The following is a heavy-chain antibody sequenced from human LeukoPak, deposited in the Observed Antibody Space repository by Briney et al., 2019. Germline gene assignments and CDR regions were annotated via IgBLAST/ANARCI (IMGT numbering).Heavy chain of an antibody. CDR3: AKGAQDFGDSTTDY. Sequence: GGSLRLSXAASAFTFSNFAMSWFRQAPGKGLEWVSVISGSGGRTYYADSVKGRFTISRDNSKNTVFLQMNSLRVEDTAVYYCAKGAQDFGDSTTDYWGQGTLVTVSS. J-gene: IGHJ4*02. CDR1: AFTFSNFA. CDR2: ISGSGGRT. V-gene: IGHV3-23*01. D-gene: IGHD4-17*01.